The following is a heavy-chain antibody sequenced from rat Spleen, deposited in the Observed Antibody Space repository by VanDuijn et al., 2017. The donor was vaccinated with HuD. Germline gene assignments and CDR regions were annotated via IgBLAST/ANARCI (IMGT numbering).Heavy chain of an antibody. V-gene: IGHV5-31*01. CDR2: ISTTGDST. J-gene: IGHJ3*01. D-gene: IGHD4-3*01. Sequence: EVQLVESGGGLVQPGRSLKLSCVVSGFKFSDYWMTWIRQAPGKGLEWVTSISTTGDSTYYADSVKGRFTLSRDKAKGTLYLQMNSLRSEDTATYYCVRQDTSGYSNWFTYWGQGTLVTVSS. CDR3: VRQDTSGYSNWFTY. CDR1: GFKFSDYW.